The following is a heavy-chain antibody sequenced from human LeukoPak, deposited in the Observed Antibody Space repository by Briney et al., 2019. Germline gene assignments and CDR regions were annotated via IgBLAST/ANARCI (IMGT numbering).Heavy chain of an antibody. CDR1: GYTFIDYY. J-gene: IGHJ4*02. V-gene: IGHV1-2*06. D-gene: IGHD6-19*01. Sequence: GASVKVSCKASGYTFIDYYIHWVRQAPGQELEWMGRINPNSGGTSYAQKFQDRVTMTRDASISTAYMELSRLRSDDTAVYYCARDLAGYSSGWYYFDYWGQGTLVTVSS. CDR3: ARDLAGYSSGWYYFDY. CDR2: INPNSGGT.